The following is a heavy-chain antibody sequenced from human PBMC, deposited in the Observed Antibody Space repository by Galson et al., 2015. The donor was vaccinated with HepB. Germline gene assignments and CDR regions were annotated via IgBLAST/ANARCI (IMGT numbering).Heavy chain of an antibody. Sequence: SLRLSCAASEFIFSNYWMSWVRQAPGKGLEWVANIKQDGSEKNYVDSVKGRFTISRDNARNSLYLQMNSLRAEDTALYYCARVHRGCSASSCYHDPWGQGTLVTVSS. D-gene: IGHD2-15*01. J-gene: IGHJ5*02. V-gene: IGHV3-7*01. CDR2: IKQDGSEK. CDR1: EFIFSNYW. CDR3: ARVHRGCSASSCYHDP.